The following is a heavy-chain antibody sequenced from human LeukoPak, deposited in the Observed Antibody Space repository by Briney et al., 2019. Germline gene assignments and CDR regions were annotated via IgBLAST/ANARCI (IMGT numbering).Heavy chain of an antibody. CDR3: AKALFYTSGSNFDY. Sequence: GGSLRLSCAASGFTFSNYAMSWVRQAPGKGLEWVSVIFSSGGSTYYADSVKGRFTISRDNSKNTLYLQMNSLRAEDTAVYYCAKALFYTSGSNFDYWGQGTLVTVSS. CDR2: IFSSGGST. CDR1: GFTFSNYA. D-gene: IGHD6-19*01. J-gene: IGHJ4*02. V-gene: IGHV3-23*01.